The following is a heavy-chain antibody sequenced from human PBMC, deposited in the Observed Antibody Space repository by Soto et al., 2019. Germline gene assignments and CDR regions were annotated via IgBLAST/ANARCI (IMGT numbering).Heavy chain of an antibody. J-gene: IGHJ4*02. CDR2: ISATGGGT. CDR3: AKDRRAGGNSAFYFDF. Sequence: SLRLSFAASPCKFRNYAMSWVLQAAGEGLDWVSLISATGGGTYYADSVKGRFTISRDNSHNTLYLQVHSLTAEDTAVYYCAKDRRAGGNSAFYFDFWGQGAKVTVSS. V-gene: IGHV3-23*01. CDR1: PCKFRNYA. D-gene: IGHD3-16*01.